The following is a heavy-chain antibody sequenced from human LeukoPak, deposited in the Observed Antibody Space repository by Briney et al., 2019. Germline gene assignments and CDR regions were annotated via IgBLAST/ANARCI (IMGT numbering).Heavy chain of an antibody. CDR2: IYYSGST. D-gene: IGHD2-21*01. CDR3: ARAPHIVVVRPWYYFDY. V-gene: IGHV4-31*03. CDR1: GGSISSGGYY. J-gene: IGHJ4*02. Sequence: SETLSLTCTVSGGSISSGGYYWSWIRQLPGKGLEWIGYIYYSGSTYYNPSLKSRVTISVDTSKNQFSLKLSSVTAADTAVYNCARAPHIVVVRPWYYFDYWGQGTLVTVSS.